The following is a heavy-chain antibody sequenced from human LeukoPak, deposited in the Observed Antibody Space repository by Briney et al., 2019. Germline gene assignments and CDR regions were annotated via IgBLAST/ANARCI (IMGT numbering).Heavy chain of an antibody. CDR3: AREVDIVKLNNWFDP. J-gene: IGHJ5*02. Sequence: PSETLSLTCTVSGYSISSGYYWGWIRPPPGKGLEWIGSIYHSGSTYYNPSLKSRVTLSVDTSKNQFSLKLSSVTAAETAVYYGAREVDIVKLNNWFDPWGQGTLVTVSS. D-gene: IGHD5-12*01. V-gene: IGHV4-38-2*02. CDR2: IYHSGST. CDR1: GYSISSGYY.